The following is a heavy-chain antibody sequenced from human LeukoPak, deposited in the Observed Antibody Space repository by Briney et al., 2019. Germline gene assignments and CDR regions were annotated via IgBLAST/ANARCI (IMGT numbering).Heavy chain of an antibody. CDR2: ISGSGGST. D-gene: IGHD6-13*01. J-gene: IGHJ4*02. CDR3: AKWDTYSSREDY. Sequence: GGSLRLSCAASGFTFSSYWMSWVRQAPGKGLEWVSAISGSGGSTYYADSVKGRFTISRDNSKNTLYLQMNSLRAEDTAVYYCAKWDTYSSREDYWGQGTLVTVSS. V-gene: IGHV3-23*01. CDR1: GFTFSSYW.